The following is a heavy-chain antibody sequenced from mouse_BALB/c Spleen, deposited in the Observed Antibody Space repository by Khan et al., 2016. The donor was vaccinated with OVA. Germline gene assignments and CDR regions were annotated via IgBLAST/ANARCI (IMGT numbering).Heavy chain of an antibody. CDR3: ARDRIDC. Sequence: VQLKESGAELAKPGASVKMSCTASGYTFTSYWMHWIKQRPGQGLEWIGYINPTSGYTDYNQKFKDKATLTADKSSSTAYMQLSSLTSDDSAVYYCARDRIDCWGEGTALTVSS. J-gene: IGHJ2*01. CDR1: GYTFTSYW. V-gene: IGHV1-7*01. CDR2: INPTSGYT.